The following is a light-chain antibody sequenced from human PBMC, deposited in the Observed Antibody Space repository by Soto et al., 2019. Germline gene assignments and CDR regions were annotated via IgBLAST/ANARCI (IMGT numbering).Light chain of an antibody. CDR1: QSVSSN. V-gene: IGKV3-15*01. Sequence: EIVMTQSPGTLSVSPGERATLSCRASQSVSSNLAWYQQTPGQAPRLLIYVASTRATGIPARFSGSGSGTEFTLTINSLQSEDFAVYYCQQYNNWPLTFGQGIRLEIK. CDR3: QQYNNWPLT. J-gene: IGKJ5*01. CDR2: VAS.